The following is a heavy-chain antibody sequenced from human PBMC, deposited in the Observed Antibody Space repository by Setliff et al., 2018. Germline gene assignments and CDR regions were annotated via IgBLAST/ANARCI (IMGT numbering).Heavy chain of an antibody. CDR2: IYQNGIT. Sequence: SETLSLTCTVSGDSISSRRSYWGWFRQPAGKGLEWIGTIYQNGITYYNPSVKSRVTISVDKSKNQFSLSLRSVTAADTAVYYCATDGPVLNGDYISWGQGTLVTVSS. D-gene: IGHD3-10*01. J-gene: IGHJ5*02. CDR3: ATDGPVLNGDYIS. CDR1: GDSISSRRSY. V-gene: IGHV4-39*07.